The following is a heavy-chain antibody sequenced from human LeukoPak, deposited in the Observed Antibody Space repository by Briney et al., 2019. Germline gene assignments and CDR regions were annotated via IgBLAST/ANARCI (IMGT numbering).Heavy chain of an antibody. J-gene: IGHJ6*02. D-gene: IGHD2-2*01. CDR3: ARARPNCSSTSCEYYYYYYGMDV. Sequence: SPSETLSLTCAVYGGSFSGYYWSWIRQPPGKGLEWIGEINHSGSTNYNPSLKSRVTISVDTSKNQFSLKLSSVTAADTAVYYCARARPNCSSTSCEYYYYYYGMDVWGQGTTVTVSS. V-gene: IGHV4-34*01. CDR1: GGSFSGYY. CDR2: INHSGST.